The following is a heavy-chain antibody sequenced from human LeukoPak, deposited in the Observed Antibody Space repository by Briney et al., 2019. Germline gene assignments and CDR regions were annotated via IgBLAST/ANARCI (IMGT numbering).Heavy chain of an antibody. J-gene: IGHJ4*02. CDR1: AASISSSSHH. D-gene: IGHD2-2*02. CDR3: ARQGIPAAIDDY. CDR2: MYYSGKT. V-gene: IGHV4-39*01. Sequence: PSETLSLTCTISAASISSSSHHWAWIRQPPGKGLEWIGSMYYSGKTYYNPSLKSRVTISVDTSKNQFSLKLNSVTAADTAVYYCARQGIPAAIDDYWGQGTLVTVSS.